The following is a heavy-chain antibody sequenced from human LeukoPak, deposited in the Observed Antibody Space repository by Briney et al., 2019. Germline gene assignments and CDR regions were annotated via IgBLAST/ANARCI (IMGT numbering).Heavy chain of an antibody. D-gene: IGHD6-19*01. V-gene: IGHV3-23*01. J-gene: IGHJ4*02. Sequence: GGSLRLSCAASGFTFSSYSMNWVRQAPGKGLEWVSTISYTGGSAYNADSVTGRFTISRDNSKNMLYLQMNSLRAEDTAVYYCARGQGQWLALLPYYFDYWGQGTLVTVSS. CDR1: GFTFSSYS. CDR3: ARGQGQWLALLPYYFDY. CDR2: ISYTGGSA.